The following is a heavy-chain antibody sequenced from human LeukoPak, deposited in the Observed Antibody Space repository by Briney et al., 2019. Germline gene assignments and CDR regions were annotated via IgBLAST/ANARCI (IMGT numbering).Heavy chain of an antibody. Sequence: TSETLSLTCTVSGGSISSHYWSWIRQPPGKGLEWIGYIYYSGSTNYNPSLKSRVTISVDTSKNQFSLKLSSVTAADTAVYYCARQSIAVGYFDYWGQGTLVTVSS. CDR2: IYYSGST. V-gene: IGHV4-59*11. CDR1: GGSISSHY. J-gene: IGHJ4*02. CDR3: ARQSIAVGYFDY. D-gene: IGHD6-19*01.